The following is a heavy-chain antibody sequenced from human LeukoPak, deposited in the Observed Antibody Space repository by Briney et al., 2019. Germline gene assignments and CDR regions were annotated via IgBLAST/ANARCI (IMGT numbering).Heavy chain of an antibody. CDR1: GFTFSSYS. J-gene: IGHJ6*02. Sequence: GGSLRLSCAASGFTFSSYSMNWVRQAPGKGLEWVSYISSSSSTIYYADSVKGRFTISRDNAKNSLYLQMNSLRAEDTAVYYCAKDVKGSYGMDVWGQGTTVTVSS. V-gene: IGHV3-48*01. CDR3: AKDVKGSYGMDV. CDR2: ISSSSSTI.